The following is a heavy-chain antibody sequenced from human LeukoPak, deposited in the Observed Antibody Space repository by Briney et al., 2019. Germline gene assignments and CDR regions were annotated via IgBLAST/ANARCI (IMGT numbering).Heavy chain of an antibody. D-gene: IGHD5-12*01. CDR3: ARLSDGYNSHCY. Sequence: ASVKVPCKASGYTFTGYYMHWVRQAPGQGLEWMGWINPNSGGTNYAQKFRGRVTMTRDTSISTAYMELSRLRSDDTAVYYCARLSDGYNSHCYWGQGTLVTVSS. J-gene: IGHJ4*02. CDR1: GYTFTGYY. V-gene: IGHV1-2*02. CDR2: INPNSGGT.